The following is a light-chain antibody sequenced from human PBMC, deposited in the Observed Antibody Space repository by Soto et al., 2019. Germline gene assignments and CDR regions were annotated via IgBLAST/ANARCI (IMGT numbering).Light chain of an antibody. CDR2: GAS. V-gene: IGKV3-20*01. CDR1: QSVSSNY. J-gene: IGKJ1*01. Sequence: EIVLTQSPGTLSLSAGERATLSCRASQSVSSNYLAWYQQKPVQAPSLLIYGASRRATGIPDRFSGSGSGTDFTLTISRLEPEDFAVYYCQQYGSSPPEKTFGQGTKVEIK. CDR3: QQYGSSPPEKT.